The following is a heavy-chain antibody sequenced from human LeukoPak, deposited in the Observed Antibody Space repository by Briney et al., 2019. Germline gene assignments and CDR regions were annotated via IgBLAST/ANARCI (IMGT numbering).Heavy chain of an antibody. J-gene: IGHJ4*02. V-gene: IGHV3-23*01. CDR2: VSGSGGST. Sequence: GGSLRLSCVASGFTFSSYAMSWVRQAPGKGLEWVSTVSGSGGSTYYADSVKGRFTISRDNSKNTLFLQMNSLRAEDTAVYYCAKTITMVRGVILGNFDYRGQGTLVTVSS. CDR1: GFTFSSYA. CDR3: AKTITMVRGVILGNFDY. D-gene: IGHD3-10*01.